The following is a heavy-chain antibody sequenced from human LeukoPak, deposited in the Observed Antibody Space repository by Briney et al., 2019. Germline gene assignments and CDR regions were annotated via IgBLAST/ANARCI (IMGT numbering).Heavy chain of an antibody. CDR2: IYTSGST. V-gene: IGHV4-61*02. J-gene: IGHJ4*02. CDR3: ARSDGYNLNFDY. Sequence: SETLSLTCTVSGGSISGGSYYWSWIRQPAGKGLEWIGRIYTSGSTNYDPSLKSRVTISVDTSKNQFSLKLSSVTAADTAVYYCARSDGYNLNFDYWGQGTLVTVSS. CDR1: GGSISGGSYY. D-gene: IGHD5-24*01.